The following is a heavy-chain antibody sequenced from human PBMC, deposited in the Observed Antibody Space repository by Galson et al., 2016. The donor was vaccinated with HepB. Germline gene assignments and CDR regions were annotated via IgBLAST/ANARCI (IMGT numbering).Heavy chain of an antibody. CDR3: AKERLVRRIFDH. V-gene: IGHV3-23*01. CDR2: IGTRRTT. Sequence: SLRLSCAASGFVFSNFGLSWVRQAPGKGLEWVASIGTRRTTYYSDSVQGRFTISRENSNNTLYLQMNGLRAEDTAVYYCAKERLVRRIFDHWGQGTLLTVSS. D-gene: IGHD1-1*01. CDR1: GFVFSNFG. J-gene: IGHJ4*02.